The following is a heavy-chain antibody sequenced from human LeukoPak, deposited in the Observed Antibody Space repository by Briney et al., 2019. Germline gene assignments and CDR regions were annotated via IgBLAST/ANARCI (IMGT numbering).Heavy chain of an antibody. Sequence: GASVKVSCKASGYTFSSRAMNWVRQAPGQGLEWMGMIYPRDGSTSYAQKFQGRVTVTRDTSTSTVHMELSGLRSEDTAVYYCARDQEAFDYWGQGTLVTVSS. J-gene: IGHJ4*02. V-gene: IGHV1-46*01. CDR3: ARDQEAFDY. CDR1: GYTFSSRA. CDR2: IYPRDGST.